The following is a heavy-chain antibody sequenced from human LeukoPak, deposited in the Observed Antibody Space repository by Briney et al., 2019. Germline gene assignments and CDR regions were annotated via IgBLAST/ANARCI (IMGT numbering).Heavy chain of an antibody. D-gene: IGHD4-17*01. CDR1: GFTFSRFW. J-gene: IGHJ4*02. V-gene: IGHV3-74*01. CDR3: AKDEYGDESDY. CDR2: INGDGSST. Sequence: PGGSLRLSCAASGFTFSRFWMHWVRQAPGKGLVWVSRINGDGSSTNYADSVKGRFTISRDNAKSTLYLQMNSLRAEDTAVYYCAKDEYGDESDYWGQGTLVTVSS.